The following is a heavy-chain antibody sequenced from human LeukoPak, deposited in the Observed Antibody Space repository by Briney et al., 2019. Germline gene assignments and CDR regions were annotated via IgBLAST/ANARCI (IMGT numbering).Heavy chain of an antibody. CDR3: ARDDSATYYNGFDV. V-gene: IGHV1-2*02. CDR1: GYTFTDYH. D-gene: IGHD1-26*01. J-gene: IGHJ3*01. CDR2: VNPNTGGT. Sequence: ASVKVSCKASGYTFTDYHMHWVRQAPGQGLEWMAWVNPNTGGTNYAQKFQGRVTMATDTSINTAYMELSRLRPDDTAIYFCARDDSATYYNGFDVWGQGTLVTVSS.